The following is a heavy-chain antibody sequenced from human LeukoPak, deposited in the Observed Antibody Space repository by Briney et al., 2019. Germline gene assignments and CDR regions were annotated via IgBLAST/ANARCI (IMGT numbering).Heavy chain of an antibody. CDR1: GGSISSDY. CDR3: ARDLNYYDSSGYSYYYYYMDV. D-gene: IGHD3-22*01. V-gene: IGHV4-4*07. J-gene: IGHJ6*03. CDR2: IYTSGST. Sequence: SETLSLTCTVSGGSISSDYWSWIRQPAGKGLEWIGRIYTSGSTNYNPSLKSRVTMSVDTSKNRFSLKLSSVTAADTAVYYCARDLNYYDSSGYSYYYYYMDVWGKGTTVTVSS.